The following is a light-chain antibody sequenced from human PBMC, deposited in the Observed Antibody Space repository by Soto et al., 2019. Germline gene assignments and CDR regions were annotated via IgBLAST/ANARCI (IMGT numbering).Light chain of an antibody. CDR1: QSVSSY. V-gene: IGKV3-11*01. J-gene: IGKJ5*01. Sequence: ELVMTQSPATLSVYPVERATISCSASQSVSSYLAWYQQKPGQAPRLLIYDASNRATGIPARFSGSGSGTDFTLTISSLEPEDFAVYYCQQRSNWPPITFGQGTRLEI. CDR2: DAS. CDR3: QQRSNWPPIT.